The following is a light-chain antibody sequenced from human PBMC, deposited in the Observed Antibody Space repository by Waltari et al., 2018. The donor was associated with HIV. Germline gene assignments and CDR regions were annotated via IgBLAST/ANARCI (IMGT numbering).Light chain of an antibody. V-gene: IGKV1-39*01. CDR3: QQSFSTPLT. Sequence: DIQMTQSPSSLSASVGDRVTISCRASQSISNLLNWYQQKPGKAPKLLIYAAVNLQSGVSSRFSGSGSGTDYALIINSLQSEDFATYYCQQSFSTPLTFGPGTKVEIK. CDR2: AAV. J-gene: IGKJ3*01. CDR1: QSISNL.